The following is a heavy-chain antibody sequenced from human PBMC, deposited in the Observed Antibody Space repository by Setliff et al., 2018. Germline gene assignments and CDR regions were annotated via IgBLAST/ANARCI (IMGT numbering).Heavy chain of an antibody. Sequence: ASVKVSCKASGYTFNSYGITWVRQAPGQGLEWMGWISGYTGNTNYAQKLQGRVTMTTDTSTSTAYMELRSLRSDDTAVYYCSRLVRYCSRTTCQTASGAELWGQGTLVTVSS. D-gene: IGHD2-2*01. CDR3: SRLVRYCSRTTCQTASGAEL. CDR1: GYTFNSYG. J-gene: IGHJ1*01. V-gene: IGHV1-18*01. CDR2: ISGYTGNT.